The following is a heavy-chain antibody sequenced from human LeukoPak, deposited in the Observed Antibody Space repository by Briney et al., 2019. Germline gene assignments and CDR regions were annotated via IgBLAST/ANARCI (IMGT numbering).Heavy chain of an antibody. CDR2: IPASGRT. Sequence: PSETLSLTCTVSGGSISGYYGSWIRQSAGKGLEWVGRIPASGRTNYNPSLQSRVIMSPDTSNNQFSLMLSSVTAADTAIYYCARGPSGATPFDFWGRGTLVTVSS. J-gene: IGHJ4*02. D-gene: IGHD1-26*01. V-gene: IGHV4-4*07. CDR3: ARGPSGATPFDF. CDR1: GGSISGYY.